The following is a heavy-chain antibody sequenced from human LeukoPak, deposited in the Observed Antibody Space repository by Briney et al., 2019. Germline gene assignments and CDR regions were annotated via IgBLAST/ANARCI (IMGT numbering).Heavy chain of an antibody. CDR1: GFTFSSYA. J-gene: IGHJ5*02. CDR3: AKDMPMRFVVVPAAGNWFDP. CDR2: ISGSGGST. V-gene: IGHV3-23*01. Sequence: GGSLRLSCAASGFTFSSYAMSWVRQAPGKGLEWVSAISGSGGSTYYADSVKGRFTISRDNSKNTLYLQMDSLRAEDTAVYYCAKDMPMRFVVVPAAGNWFDPWGQGTLVTVSS. D-gene: IGHD2-2*01.